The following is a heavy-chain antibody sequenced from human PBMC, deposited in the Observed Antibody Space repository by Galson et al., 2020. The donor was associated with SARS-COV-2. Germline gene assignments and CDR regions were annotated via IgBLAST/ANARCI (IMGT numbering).Heavy chain of an antibody. CDR1: GDSITNFNYY. J-gene: IGHJ4*02. D-gene: IGHD2-15*01. CDR2: ISFTGST. CDR3: ARSSVSNSFRGWSFDS. V-gene: IGHV4-39*01. Sequence: ASETLSLTCTVSGDSITNFNYYWGWIRQPPGKGPEWIGSISFTGSTYYNPSLKSRVTISADTSKNQLSLKLTSVTAADTAVFYCARSSVSNSFRGWSFDSWGQGTLVTVSS.